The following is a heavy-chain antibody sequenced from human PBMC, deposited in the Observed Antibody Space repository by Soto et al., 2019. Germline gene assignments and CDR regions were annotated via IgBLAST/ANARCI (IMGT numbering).Heavy chain of an antibody. J-gene: IGHJ6*02. CDR1: GFTFSSYA. D-gene: IGHD7-27*01. CDR2: ISASGTYT. CDR3: ARRTGDDYYGMAV. Sequence: EVQLLESGGGLVQPGGSLRLSCAASGFTFSSYAMTWVRQAPGKGLEWVSGISASGTYTYYADSMKGRFTISRDNSKNTLYLQMNSLRADDTAAYYCARRTGDDYYGMAVWGQGTTVTVSS. V-gene: IGHV3-23*01.